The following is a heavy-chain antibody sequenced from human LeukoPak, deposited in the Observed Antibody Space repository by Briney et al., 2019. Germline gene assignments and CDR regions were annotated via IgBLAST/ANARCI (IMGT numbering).Heavy chain of an antibody. D-gene: IGHD3-10*01. CDR2: ISGSGGST. V-gene: IGHV3-23*01. Sequence: GGSLRLSCAASGFTFDDYAMHWVRQAPGKGLEWVSAISGSGGSTYYADSVKGRFTISRDNSKNTLYLQMNSLRAEDTAVYYCANQPPWFGELSYWGQGTLVTVSS. J-gene: IGHJ4*02. CDR3: ANQPPWFGELSY. CDR1: GFTFDDYA.